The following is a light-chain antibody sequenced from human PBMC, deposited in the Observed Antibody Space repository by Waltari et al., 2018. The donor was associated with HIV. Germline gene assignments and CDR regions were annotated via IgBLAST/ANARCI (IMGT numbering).Light chain of an antibody. V-gene: IGKV1-39*01. J-gene: IGKJ2*01. Sequence: DIQMTQSPTSLSASVADKVTINCRASQHIGFNVNWYQYKTGRDPRLLIAATSNLQSGVPSRFSGSGFGTHFSLTISGPRSDDFAQYFCQQSHGLPYTFGQGTRLEI. CDR1: QHIGFN. CDR3: QQSHGLPYT. CDR2: ATS.